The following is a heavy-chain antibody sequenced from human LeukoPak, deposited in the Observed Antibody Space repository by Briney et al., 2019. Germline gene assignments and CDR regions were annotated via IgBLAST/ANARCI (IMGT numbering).Heavy chain of an antibody. CDR1: GGSINTYY. V-gene: IGHV4-59*01. CDR2: IYSDGST. Sequence: SETLSLTCTVSGGSINTYYWSWIRQPPGKGLEWLGYIYSDGSTNYNPSLKSRLTISVDTSKNQFSLKLSSVTAADTAVYYCARGVYIAAAQYGYWGQGTLVTVSS. CDR3: ARGVYIAAAQYGY. D-gene: IGHD6-13*01. J-gene: IGHJ4*02.